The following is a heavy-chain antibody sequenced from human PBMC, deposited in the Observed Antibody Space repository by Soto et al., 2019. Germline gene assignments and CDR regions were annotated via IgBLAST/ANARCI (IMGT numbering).Heavy chain of an antibody. CDR2: IKQDGSES. J-gene: IGHJ6*02. Sequence: PGGSLRLSCAASGFTFSSYWMSWVRQAPGKGLEWVASIKQDGSESSYVESMEGRITISRDNAKNFLYLQMTSLRAEDTAIYYCARVRRDGNTGYALDVWGQGTTVTVSS. D-gene: IGHD3-16*01. V-gene: IGHV3-7*05. CDR1: GFTFSSYW. CDR3: ARVRRDGNTGYALDV.